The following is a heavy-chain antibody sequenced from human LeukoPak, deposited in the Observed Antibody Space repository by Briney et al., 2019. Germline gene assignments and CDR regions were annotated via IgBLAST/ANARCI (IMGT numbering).Heavy chain of an antibody. V-gene: IGHV4-39*07. J-gene: IGHJ3*02. D-gene: IGHD2-21*01. CDR1: GGSISTSNYY. CDR2: IFYSGST. CDR3: AKSGGDGLVDI. Sequence: KTSETLSLTCTVSGGSISTSNYYWGWIRQPPGKGLEWIGNIFYSGSTYYSPSLRSRVTISLDTSRNQFSLKLNSVTAADTAVYYWAKSGGDGLVDIWGQGTMVTVSS.